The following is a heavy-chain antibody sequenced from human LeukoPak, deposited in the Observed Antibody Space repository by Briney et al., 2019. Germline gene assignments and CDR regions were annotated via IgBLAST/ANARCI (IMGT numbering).Heavy chain of an antibody. Sequence: RGSLRLSCAASGFTFSDYYMSWIRQAPGKGLEWVSYISSSSSYTNYADSVKGRFTISRDNAKNSLYLQMNSLRAEDTAVYYCARDREYCSSTSCPLDYWGQGTLVTVSS. J-gene: IGHJ4*02. V-gene: IGHV3-11*05. CDR3: ARDREYCSSTSCPLDY. CDR2: ISSSSSYT. CDR1: GFTFSDYY. D-gene: IGHD2-2*01.